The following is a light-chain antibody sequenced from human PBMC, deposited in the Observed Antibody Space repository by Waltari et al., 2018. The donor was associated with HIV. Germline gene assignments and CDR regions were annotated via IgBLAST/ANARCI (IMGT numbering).Light chain of an antibody. V-gene: IGLV3-21*02. CDR1: DTGSES. CDR2: DDR. J-gene: IGLJ2*01. Sequence: SYVVTQTPSVSVTPGQPARITCAGDDTGSESVHWYQQKPGLAPALLVYDDRDRPSGIPGRFTGSNSGNTAALTITRVEAGDEADYYCQVWWSGGDSVVFGGGTKLTGL. CDR3: QVWWSGGDSVV.